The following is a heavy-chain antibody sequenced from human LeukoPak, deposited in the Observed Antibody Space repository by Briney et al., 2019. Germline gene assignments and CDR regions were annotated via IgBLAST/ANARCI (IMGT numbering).Heavy chain of an antibody. CDR1: GFTVSSNH. CDR3: AKRPPSVAGVTYGMDV. Sequence: GGSLRLSCAASGFTVSSNHMSWVRQAPGKGLEWVSIIYTDGGAYYADSVKGRSTISRDSSNNTLYLQMNSLKAEDTAVYYCAKRPPSVAGVTYGMDVWGQGTTVTVSS. D-gene: IGHD6-19*01. CDR2: IYTDGGA. J-gene: IGHJ6*02. V-gene: IGHV3-53*01.